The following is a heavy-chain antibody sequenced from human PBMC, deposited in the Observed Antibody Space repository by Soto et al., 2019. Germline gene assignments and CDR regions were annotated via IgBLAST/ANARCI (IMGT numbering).Heavy chain of an antibody. V-gene: IGHV5-51*01. J-gene: IGHJ5*02. CDR2: IFPSDSDT. CDR3: ARKDKSGYFNWFDT. Sequence: XESLKISCRTSVYRFTSYWIAWVRQMPGKGLEWMGIIFPSDSDTRYSPSFQGQVTISADRSTSTVFLQWASLKASDTAVYFCARKDKSGYFNWFDTWGQGTLVTVSS. D-gene: IGHD3-22*01. CDR1: VYRFTSYW.